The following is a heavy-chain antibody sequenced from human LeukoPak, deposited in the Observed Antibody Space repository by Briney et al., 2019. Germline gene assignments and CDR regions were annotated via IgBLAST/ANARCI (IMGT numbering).Heavy chain of an antibody. CDR3: ARHIGYSAWNPDY. V-gene: IGHV5-51*01. Sequence: GESLKISCKASGYSFTSYWIGWVRQMPGKGLEWMGIIYPYDSDTRYSPSFQGQVTISADKSISTAYLQWSNLKASDTAMYYCARHIGYSAWNPDYWGQGTLVAVSS. J-gene: IGHJ4*02. CDR1: GYSFTSYW. CDR2: IYPYDSDT. D-gene: IGHD5-12*01.